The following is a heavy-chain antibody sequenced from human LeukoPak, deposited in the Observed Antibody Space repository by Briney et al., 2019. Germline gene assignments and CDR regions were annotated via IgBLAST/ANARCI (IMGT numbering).Heavy chain of an antibody. J-gene: IGHJ4*02. CDR2: INTNTGNP. V-gene: IGHV7-4-1*02. D-gene: IGHD6-19*01. CDR1: GYTFTSYA. CDR3: ATPKLSSGWYYFDY. Sequence: ASVKVSCKASGYTFTSYAMNWGRQAPGQGLGWMGWINTNTGNPTYAQGSTGRFVFSSDTSVSTAYLQIRSLKPEHTAMHYCATPKLSSGWYYFDYWGQGTLVSVFS.